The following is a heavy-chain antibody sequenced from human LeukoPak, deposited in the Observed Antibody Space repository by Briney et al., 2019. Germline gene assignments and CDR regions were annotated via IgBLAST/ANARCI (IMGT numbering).Heavy chain of an antibody. Sequence: SETLSLTCTVFGGSISSYYWSWIRQPPGKGLEWIGYIYTSGSTNYNPSLKSRVTISVDTSKNQFSLKLSSVTAADTAVYYCASSRTVSYYYYMDVWGKGTTVTVSS. V-gene: IGHV4-4*09. CDR2: IYTSGST. CDR1: GGSISSYY. CDR3: ASSRTVSYYYYMDV. J-gene: IGHJ6*03. D-gene: IGHD4-11*01.